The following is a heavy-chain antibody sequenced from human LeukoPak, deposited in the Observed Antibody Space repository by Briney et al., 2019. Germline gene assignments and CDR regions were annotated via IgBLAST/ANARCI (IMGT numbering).Heavy chain of an antibody. J-gene: IGHJ4*02. D-gene: IGHD3-10*01. Sequence: GGSLRLSCAASGFTFSSYSMNWVRQAPGKGLKWVSYISSSSSTIYYADSVKGRFTISRDNAKNSLYLQMNSLRAEDTGVYYCARDRPFGEMDYWGQGTLVTVSS. CDR2: ISSSSSTI. CDR1: GFTFSSYS. CDR3: ARDRPFGEMDY. V-gene: IGHV3-48*01.